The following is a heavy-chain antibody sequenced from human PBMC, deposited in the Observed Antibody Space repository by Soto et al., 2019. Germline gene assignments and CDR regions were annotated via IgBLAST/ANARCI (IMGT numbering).Heavy chain of an antibody. V-gene: IGHV3-7*04. D-gene: IGHD3-22*01. J-gene: IGHJ3*02. CDR2: VKPDGSEK. CDR1: GFTFTNYW. CDR3: ARGDYYDTSGPFSDAFDI. Sequence: EVQLVESGGGLVQPGGSLRLSCAASGFTFTNYWMSWVRQAPGKGLEWVANVKPDGSEKWYVDSVKGRFTISRDNAKNSLYLQMNSLRAEDTAVYYCARGDYYDTSGPFSDAFDIWGQGTMVTVSS.